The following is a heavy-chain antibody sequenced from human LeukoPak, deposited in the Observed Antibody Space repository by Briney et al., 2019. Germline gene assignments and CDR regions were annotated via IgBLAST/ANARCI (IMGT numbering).Heavy chain of an antibody. V-gene: IGHV1-18*01. J-gene: IGHJ6*03. Sequence: GASVKVSCKASGYTFTSYGISWVRQAPGQGLEWMGWISAYNGNTNYAQKLQGRVTMTTDTSTSTAYMELSSLRSEDTAVYYCAREAPTTWVSRIVGYYYYYMDVWGKGTTVTVSS. D-gene: IGHD1-14*01. CDR1: GYTFTSYG. CDR3: AREAPTTWVSRIVGYYYYYMDV. CDR2: ISAYNGNT.